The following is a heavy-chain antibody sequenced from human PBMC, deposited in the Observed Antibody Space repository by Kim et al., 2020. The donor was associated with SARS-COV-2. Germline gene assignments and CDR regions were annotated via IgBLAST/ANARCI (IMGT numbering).Heavy chain of an antibody. CDR3: ARDGHYDFWSGYFDY. J-gene: IGHJ4*02. Sequence: KLQGRVTMTTDTSTSTAYMELRSLRSDDTAVYYCARDGHYDFWSGYFDYWGQGTLVTVSS. D-gene: IGHD3-3*01. V-gene: IGHV1-18*01.